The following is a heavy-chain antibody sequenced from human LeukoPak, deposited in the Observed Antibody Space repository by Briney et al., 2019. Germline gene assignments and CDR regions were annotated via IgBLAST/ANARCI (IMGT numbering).Heavy chain of an antibody. J-gene: IGHJ4*02. CDR3: AKDGSLSGSYDY. CDR1: GFTFSRHW. Sequence: GGSLRLSCAASGFTFSRHWMRWVRQAPGKGLEWVANVKQDGSEKYYVDSVKGRFTISRDNAKNSMYLQMNSLRAEDTAVYYCAKDGSLSGSYDYWGQGTLVTVSS. CDR2: VKQDGSEK. D-gene: IGHD1-26*01. V-gene: IGHV3-7*03.